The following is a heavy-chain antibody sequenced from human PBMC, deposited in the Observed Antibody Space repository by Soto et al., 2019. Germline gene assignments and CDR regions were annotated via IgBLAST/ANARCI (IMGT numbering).Heavy chain of an antibody. CDR2: ISYDGSNK. CDR3: ARAAGSLDY. D-gene: IGHD2-15*01. J-gene: IGHJ4*01. CDR1: GFTFSSYA. Sequence: QVQLVESGGGVVQPGRSLRLSCAASGFTFSSYAMHWVRQAPGKGLEWVAVISYDGSNKYYADSVKGRFTISRDNSKNTLYRQMNSLRAEDTAVYYCARAAGSLDYWGHGTLGTVSS. V-gene: IGHV3-30-3*01.